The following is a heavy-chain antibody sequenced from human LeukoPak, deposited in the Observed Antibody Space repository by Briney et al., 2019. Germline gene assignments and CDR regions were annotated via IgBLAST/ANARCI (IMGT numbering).Heavy chain of an antibody. CDR2: IIPIFGTS. D-gene: IGHD3-10*01. V-gene: IGHV1-69*06. CDR3: ATSITMIRGVIYRGFDF. Sequence: SVKVSCKASGGTFSSYTISWVRQAPGQGLEWMGVIIPIFGTSNYAPKFQGRVTITADKSPSTAYMDLSSLKSDDTAVYYCATSITMIRGVIYRGFDFWGQGALVTVSS. CDR1: GGTFSSYT. J-gene: IGHJ4*02.